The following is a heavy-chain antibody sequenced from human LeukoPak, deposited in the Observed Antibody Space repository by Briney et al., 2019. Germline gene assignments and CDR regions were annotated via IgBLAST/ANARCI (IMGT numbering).Heavy chain of an antibody. CDR2: IYYSGSI. CDR1: GGSISSYY. CDR3: ASGSGYDSHFDY. V-gene: IGHV4-59*01. J-gene: IGHJ4*02. D-gene: IGHD5-12*01. Sequence: SETLSLTCTVSGGSISSYYWSWIRQPPGKGLEWIGYIYYSGSINYNPSLKSRVTISVDTSKNQFSLKLSSVTAADTAVYYCASGSGYDSHFDYWGQGTLVTVSS.